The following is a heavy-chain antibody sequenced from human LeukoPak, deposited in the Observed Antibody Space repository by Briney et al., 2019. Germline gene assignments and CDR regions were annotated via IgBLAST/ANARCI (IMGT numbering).Heavy chain of an antibody. CDR3: ARHGVTGSRSSPNDY. CDR2: IYPGDSDT. Sequence: GESLKSSFQGSGYSFSTYWIAWVRQMPGKGLELMGIIYPGDSDTRYSPSFQGQVTISADKSISTAYLQWSSLKVSDSAMYYCARHGVTGSRSSPNDYWGQGTLVSVSS. V-gene: IGHV5-51*01. CDR1: GYSFSTYW. D-gene: IGHD6-6*01. J-gene: IGHJ4*02.